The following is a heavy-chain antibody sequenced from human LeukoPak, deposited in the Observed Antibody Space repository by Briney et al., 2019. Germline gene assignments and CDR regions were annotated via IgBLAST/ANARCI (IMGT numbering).Heavy chain of an antibody. V-gene: IGHV4-59*01. J-gene: IGHJ4*02. Sequence: SETLSLTCTVSGGSISSYYWSWIRQPPGKGLEWIGYIYYSGSTNYNPSLKSRVTISVDTSKNQFSLKLSSVTAADTAVYYCAGGSARSSYFDYWGQGTLVTVSS. CDR3: AGGSARSSYFDY. CDR1: GGSISSYY. D-gene: IGHD6-6*01. CDR2: IYYSGST.